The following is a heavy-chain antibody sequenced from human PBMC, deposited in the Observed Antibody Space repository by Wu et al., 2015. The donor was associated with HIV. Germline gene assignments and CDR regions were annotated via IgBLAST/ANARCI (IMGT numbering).Heavy chain of an antibody. V-gene: IGHV1-69-2*01. CDR3: ARAAGGYSYGPLFDY. CDR1: GYTFTDYY. J-gene: IGHJ4*02. CDR2: VDPKDGET. Sequence: EVQLVQSGAEVKKPGATVKISCKVSGYTFTDYYIHWVQQAPGKGLDWMGFVDPKDGETQYTDKFQGRVTITADTSTDTVYMELSSLRSEDTAVYYCARAAGGYSYGPLFDYWGQGTLVTVSS. D-gene: IGHD5-18*01.